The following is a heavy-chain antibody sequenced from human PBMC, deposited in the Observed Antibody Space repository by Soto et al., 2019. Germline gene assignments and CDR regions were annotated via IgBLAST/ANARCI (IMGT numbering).Heavy chain of an antibody. Sequence: VQLVQSGGGLVQPGESLRLSCAASGFTFGNYFMNWVRQAPGKGLEWVSDISSNGGRTHYADSVRGRFTISRDNSRNTLYLQMSSLRAEDTALYYCAKDLHWYGMDVWGQGTTVTVSS. CDR3: AKDLHWYGMDV. CDR2: ISSNGGRT. V-gene: IGHV3-23*04. D-gene: IGHD1-1*01. CDR1: GFTFGNYF. J-gene: IGHJ6*02.